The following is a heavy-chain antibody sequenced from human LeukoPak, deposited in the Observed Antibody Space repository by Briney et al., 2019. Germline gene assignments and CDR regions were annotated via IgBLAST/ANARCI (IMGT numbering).Heavy chain of an antibody. J-gene: IGHJ5*02. Sequence: GASVKVSCKASGYSFSGFFIHWVRQAPGQGLEWMGWISPNRGDTNYAQKFKGRVTMTTDTSLNTIYMQLSSLRLDDTAVYICARGSVLGTSSWFDPWGQGTLVTVSS. CDR1: GYSFSGFF. V-gene: IGHV1-2*02. CDR3: ARGSVLGTSSWFDP. CDR2: ISPNRGDT. D-gene: IGHD6-19*01.